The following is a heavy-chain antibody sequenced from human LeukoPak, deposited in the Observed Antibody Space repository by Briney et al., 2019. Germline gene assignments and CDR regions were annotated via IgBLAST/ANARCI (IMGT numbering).Heavy chain of an antibody. V-gene: IGHV3-9*01. Sequence: PGGSLRLSCAASGFTFDDYAMHWVRQAPGKGLEWVSGISWNSGSIGYADSVKGRFTISRDNAKNSLYLQMNSLRAEDTALYYCAKDSYYDFWSGYPRGYYYYGMDVWGQGTTVTVSS. CDR1: GFTFDDYA. D-gene: IGHD3-3*01. J-gene: IGHJ6*02. CDR3: AKDSYYDFWSGYPRGYYYYGMDV. CDR2: ISWNSGSI.